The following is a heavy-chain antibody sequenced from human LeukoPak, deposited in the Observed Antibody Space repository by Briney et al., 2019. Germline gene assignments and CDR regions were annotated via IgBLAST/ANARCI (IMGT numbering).Heavy chain of an antibody. CDR2: IYYSGST. J-gene: IGHJ4*02. Sequence: PSETLSLTCTVSGGSVSSSSYYWGWIRQPPGKGLEWIGSIYYSGSTYYNPSLKSRVTISVDTSKNQFSLKLSSVTAADTAVYYCARAYCGGDCYSSAVDYWGQGTLVTVSS. D-gene: IGHD2-21*02. CDR1: GGSVSSSSYY. V-gene: IGHV4-39*01. CDR3: ARAYCGGDCYSSAVDY.